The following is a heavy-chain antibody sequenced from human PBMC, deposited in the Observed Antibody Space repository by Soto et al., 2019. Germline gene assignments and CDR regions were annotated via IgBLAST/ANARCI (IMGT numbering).Heavy chain of an antibody. CDR2: IKQDGSEK. V-gene: IGHV3-7*03. D-gene: IGHD3-16*02. Sequence: PGGSLRLSCAASGFTFSSYWMSWVRQAPGKGLEWVANIKQDGSEKYYVDSVKGRFTISRDNAKNSLYLQMNSLRAEDTAVYYCARDDGITFGGVIDPANFDYWGQGTLVTVSS. CDR1: GFTFSSYW. CDR3: ARDDGITFGGVIDPANFDY. J-gene: IGHJ4*02.